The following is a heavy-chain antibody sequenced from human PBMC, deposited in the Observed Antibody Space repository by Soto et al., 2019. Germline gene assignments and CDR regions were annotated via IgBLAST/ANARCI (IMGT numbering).Heavy chain of an antibody. D-gene: IGHD3-22*01. Sequence: GGSLRLSCAASGFTFSSYGMHWVRQAPGKGLEWVAVIWYDGSNKYYADSVKGRFTISRDNSKNTLYLQMNSLRAEDTAVYYCARDSEPFYYYDSSGALGYWGQGTLVTVSS. V-gene: IGHV3-33*01. CDR2: IWYDGSNK. CDR1: GFTFSSYG. J-gene: IGHJ4*02. CDR3: ARDSEPFYYYDSSGALGY.